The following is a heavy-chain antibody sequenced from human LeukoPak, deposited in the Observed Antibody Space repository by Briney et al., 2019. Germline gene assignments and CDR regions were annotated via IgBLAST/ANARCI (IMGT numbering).Heavy chain of an antibody. D-gene: IGHD7-27*01. CDR3: ARALGSRQNWYFDL. J-gene: IGHJ2*01. CDR2: LYYTGST. V-gene: IGHV4-61*01. Sequence: SETLSLTCTVSGGSVNSGSYYWSWIRQPPGKGLEWIGYLYYTGSTNYNPSLKSRVTISVDKSKNQFSLKLSSVTAADTAVYYCARALGSRQNWYFDLWGRGTLVTVSS. CDR1: GGSVNSGSYY.